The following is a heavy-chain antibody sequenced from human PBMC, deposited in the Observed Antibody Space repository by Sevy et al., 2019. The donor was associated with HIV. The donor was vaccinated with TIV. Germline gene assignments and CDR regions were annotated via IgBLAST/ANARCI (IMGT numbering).Heavy chain of an antibody. J-gene: IGHJ4*02. V-gene: IGHV3-20*04. CDR3: ARDCRSHPGVVICLGY. CDR2: INWDAETT. Sequence: GGSLRLSCSASGFTFDDYAMSWVRQAPGKGLEWVSGINWDAETTGYADSVKGRFTISRDNAKNSLYLQMNTLRGEDTAFYYCARDCRSHPGVVICLGYWGPGTLVSVSS. D-gene: IGHD2-2*01. CDR1: GFTFDDYA.